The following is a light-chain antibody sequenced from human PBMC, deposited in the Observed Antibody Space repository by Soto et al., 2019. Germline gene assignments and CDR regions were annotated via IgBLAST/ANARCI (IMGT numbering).Light chain of an antibody. Sequence: DIQMPQSPSSLSASVGDRVTISCRASQFIGTYLNWYQQKPGRAPKLQIYAASNLQSGVPSRFGGSGSWTDCTLTIRSLQPEDFATDFCQQSYSSPWTFSKGTKVEI. CDR2: AAS. V-gene: IGKV1-39*01. J-gene: IGKJ1*01. CDR3: QQSYSSPWT. CDR1: QFIGTY.